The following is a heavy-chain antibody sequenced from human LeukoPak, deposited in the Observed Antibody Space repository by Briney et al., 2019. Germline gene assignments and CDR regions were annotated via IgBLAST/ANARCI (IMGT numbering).Heavy chain of an antibody. CDR1: GYTFTSYD. D-gene: IGHD6-6*01. Sequence: ASVKVSCKASGYTFTSYDINWVRQATGQGLEWMGWMNPNSGNTGYAQKFQGRVTMTRNTSISTAYMELSSLRSEDTAVYYCAGLYSSSPDPKDYYYYYMDVWGKGTTVTVSS. J-gene: IGHJ6*03. CDR2: MNPNSGNT. V-gene: IGHV1-8*01. CDR3: AGLYSSSPDPKDYYYYYMDV.